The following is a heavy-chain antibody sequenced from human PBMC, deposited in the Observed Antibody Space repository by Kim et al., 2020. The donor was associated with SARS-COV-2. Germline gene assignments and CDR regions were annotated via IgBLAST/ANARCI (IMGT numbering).Heavy chain of an antibody. V-gene: IGHV3-30-3*01. CDR3: ASESTPAIFGVVTDY. CDR2: ISYDGSNK. Sequence: GGSLRLSCAASGFTFSSYAMHWVRQAPGKGLEWVAVISYDGSNKYYADSVKGRFTISRDNSKNTLYLQMNSLRAEDTAVYYCASESTPAIFGVVTDYWGQGTLVTVSS. D-gene: IGHD3-3*01. CDR1: GFTFSSYA. J-gene: IGHJ4*02.